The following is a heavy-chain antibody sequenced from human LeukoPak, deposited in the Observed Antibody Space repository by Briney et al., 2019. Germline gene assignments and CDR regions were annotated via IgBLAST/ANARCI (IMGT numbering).Heavy chain of an antibody. D-gene: IGHD6-13*01. CDR2: IKQDGSEK. CDR3: ARDFSSSWYGDTFDP. Sequence: PGGSLRLSCAASGFTVSSNYMSWVRQAPGKGLEWVANIKQDGSEKYYVDSVKGRFTISRDNAKNSLYLQMNSLRAEDTAVYYCARDFSSSWYGDTFDPWGQGTLVTVSS. V-gene: IGHV3-7*01. J-gene: IGHJ5*02. CDR1: GFTVSSNY.